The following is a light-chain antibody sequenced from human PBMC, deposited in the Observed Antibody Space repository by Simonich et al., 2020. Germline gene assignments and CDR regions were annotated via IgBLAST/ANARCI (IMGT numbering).Light chain of an antibody. CDR1: QSVSNY. J-gene: IGKJ2*01. V-gene: IGKV3-11*01. Sequence: EIVLTQSPATLSLSPGERATLPCRASQSVSNYLAWYQQKPGQAPRLLIYDASNGATGIPARFSGSGSGTDFTLTISSLEPEDFAVYYCQQRSNWPPYTFGQGTKLEIK. CDR2: DAS. CDR3: QQRSNWPPYT.